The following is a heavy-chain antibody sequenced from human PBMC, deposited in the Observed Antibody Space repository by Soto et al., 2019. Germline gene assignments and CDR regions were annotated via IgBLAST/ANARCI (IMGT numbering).Heavy chain of an antibody. CDR3: SRCASGTPDRYGMDV. D-gene: IGHD3-10*01. J-gene: IGHJ6*02. Sequence: SQTLSLTCVISGDSVSSNRGAWNWISQSPSRGLEWLGRTYYRSKWYNEYAVSVKSRITINPDTSKNQFSLHLNSVTPGDTAVYYCSRCASGTPDRYGMDVWGQGTTVTVSS. CDR2: TYYRSKWYN. V-gene: IGHV6-1*01. CDR1: GDSVSSNRGA.